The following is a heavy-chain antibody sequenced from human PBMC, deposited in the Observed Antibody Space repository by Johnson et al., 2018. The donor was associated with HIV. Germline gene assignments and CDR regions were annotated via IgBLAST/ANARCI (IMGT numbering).Heavy chain of an antibody. V-gene: IGHV3-15*01. CDR1: GFTFSNAW. CDR2: IKSNTDGGTA. J-gene: IGHJ3*02. CDR3: TTEVMEWELQIGWTRAFDI. D-gene: IGHD1-26*01. Sequence: EVQVVESGGGLVKPGGSLRLSCAATGFTFSNAWMSWVRQVPGKGLEWVGRIKSNTDGGTADYAAPVNGRFTISRDDSKDTLYLEMKSLKTEDTAIYYCTTEVMEWELQIGWTRAFDIWGQGTMVTVSS.